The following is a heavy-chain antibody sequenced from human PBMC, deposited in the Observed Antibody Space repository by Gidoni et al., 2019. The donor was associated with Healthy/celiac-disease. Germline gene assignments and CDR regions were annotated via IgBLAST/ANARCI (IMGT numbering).Heavy chain of an antibody. Sequence: QLQLQESGPGLVKPSETLSLTCTGHGGSISSSSYYWGWIRQPPWKGLELIGSIYYSGSTYYTPSLKSRVTISVDTSKNQFSLKLSSVTAADTAVYYCARASSIAAPTSYWGQGTLVTVSS. J-gene: IGHJ4*02. CDR3: ARASSIAAPTSY. CDR2: IYYSGST. D-gene: IGHD6-6*01. V-gene: IGHV4-39*01. CDR1: GGSISSSSYY.